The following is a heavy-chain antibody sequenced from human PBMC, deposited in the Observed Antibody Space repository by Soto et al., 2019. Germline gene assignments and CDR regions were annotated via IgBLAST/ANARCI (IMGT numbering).Heavy chain of an antibody. J-gene: IGHJ3*02. V-gene: IGHV4-59*01. CDR2: IYYSGST. CDR3: ARAGSSGAAFDI. D-gene: IGHD3-22*01. CDR1: GGSISSYY. Sequence: SETLSLTCTVSGGSISSYYWSWIRQPPGKGLEWIGYIYYSGSTNYNPSLKSRVTISVDTSKNQFSLKLSSVTAADTAVYYCARAGSSGAAFDIWGQGTMVTVSS.